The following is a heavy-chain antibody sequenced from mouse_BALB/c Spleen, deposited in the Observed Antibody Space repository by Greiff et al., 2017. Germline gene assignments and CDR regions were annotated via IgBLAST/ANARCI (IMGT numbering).Heavy chain of an antibody. V-gene: IGHV5-6-4*01. J-gene: IGHJ3*01. CDR1: GFTFSSYT. Sequence: EVQVVESGGGLVKPGGSLKLSCAASGFTFSSYTMSWVRQTPEKRLEWVATISSGGSYTYYPDSVKGRFTISRDNAKNTLYLQMSSLKSEDTAMYYCTREDYGSSYGDWFAYWGQGTLVTVSA. CDR3: TREDYGSSYGDWFAY. D-gene: IGHD1-1*01. CDR2: ISSGGSYT.